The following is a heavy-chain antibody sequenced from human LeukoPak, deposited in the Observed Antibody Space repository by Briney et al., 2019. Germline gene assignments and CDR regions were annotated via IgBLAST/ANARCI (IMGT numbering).Heavy chain of an antibody. Sequence: PSETLSLTCAVYGGSFSGYYWSWIRQPPGKGLEWIGEINHSGSTNYNPSLKSRVTISVDTSKNQFSLKLSSVTAADTAVYYCARREGKSGGRPRRPFDYWGQGTLVTVSS. CDR3: ARREGKSGGRPRRPFDY. V-gene: IGHV4-34*01. D-gene: IGHD2-15*01. J-gene: IGHJ4*02. CDR2: INHSGST. CDR1: GGSFSGYY.